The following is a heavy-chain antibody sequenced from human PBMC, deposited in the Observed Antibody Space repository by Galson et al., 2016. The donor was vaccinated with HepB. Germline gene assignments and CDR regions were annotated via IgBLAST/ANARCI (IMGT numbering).Heavy chain of an antibody. J-gene: IGHJ4*02. D-gene: IGHD2-15*01. V-gene: IGHV4-61*01. CDR1: GGSVSSASHY. CDR3: VGFDLGGCGTGICSQ. Sequence: SETLSLTCTVSGGSVSSASHYWSWVRQPTGKGLEWIGYISDSESTNYNPSLKGRVTISLDRSKNQFSLRLNSVTAADTAVYYCVGFDLGGCGTGICSQWGQGTLVTVSA. CDR2: ISDSEST.